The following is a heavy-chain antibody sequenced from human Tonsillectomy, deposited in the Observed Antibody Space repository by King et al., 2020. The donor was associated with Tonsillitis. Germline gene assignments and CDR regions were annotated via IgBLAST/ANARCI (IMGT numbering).Heavy chain of an antibody. D-gene: IGHD1-7*01. CDR1: GFTFGTYG. J-gene: IGHJ6*02. CDR3: AKSKRDWNYEIYYYGMDV. Sequence: VQLVESGGGVVQPGRSLRLSCAASGFTFGTYGMHWVRQAPGKGLEWVAVILYDGSMKYYADSVKGRFSISRDNSKNTLYLQMKGLRPEDTAVYYCAKSKRDWNYEIYYYGMDVWGQGTTVTVSS. CDR2: ILYDGSMK. V-gene: IGHV3-30*18.